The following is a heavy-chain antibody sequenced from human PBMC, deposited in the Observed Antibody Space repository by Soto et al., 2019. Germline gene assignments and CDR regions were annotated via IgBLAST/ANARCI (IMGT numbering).Heavy chain of an antibody. V-gene: IGHV3-74*03. CDR3: ARDLGGPDY. D-gene: IGHD3-16*01. CDR1: GFSLSPYW. CDR2: LSSDGFGA. Sequence: GGSLRLSGAASGFSLSPYWMHWVGQVPGRGLEWVARLSSDGFGAAYADSVKGRFFISRDIARNTLSLQMNSLRADDTAVYYCARDLGGPDYWGRGTSVTVSS. J-gene: IGHJ4*02.